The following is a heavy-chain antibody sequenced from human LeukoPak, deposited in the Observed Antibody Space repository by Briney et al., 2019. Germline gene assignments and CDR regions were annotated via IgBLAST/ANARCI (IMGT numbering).Heavy chain of an antibody. CDR2: IYSGGST. Sequence: PGGSLRLSCAASGFTVSSNYMSWVRQAPGKGLEWVSVIYSGGSTYYADSVKGRFTISRDNSKNTLYLQMNSLRAEDTAVYYCARARGSWGRLSFYYFDYWGQGTLVTVSS. V-gene: IGHV3-66*01. CDR3: ARARGSWGRLSFYYFDY. D-gene: IGHD6-13*01. CDR1: GFTVSSNY. J-gene: IGHJ4*02.